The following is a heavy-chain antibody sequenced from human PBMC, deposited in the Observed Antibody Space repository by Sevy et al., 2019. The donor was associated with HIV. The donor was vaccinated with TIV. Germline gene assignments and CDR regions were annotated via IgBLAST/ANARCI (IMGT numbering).Heavy chain of an antibody. D-gene: IGHD2-2*01. CDR3: ARVLTYCSGTSCDN. CDR2: ISGCSSYI. J-gene: IGHJ4*02. V-gene: IGHV3-21*01. Sequence: GGSLRLSCAASGFTFSSYSMNWVRQAPGKGLEWVSSISGCSSYIYYADSVKGRFTISRDNAKNSLYLQMNSLRAEDTAVYYCARVLTYCSGTSCDNWGQGTLVTVSS. CDR1: GFTFSSYS.